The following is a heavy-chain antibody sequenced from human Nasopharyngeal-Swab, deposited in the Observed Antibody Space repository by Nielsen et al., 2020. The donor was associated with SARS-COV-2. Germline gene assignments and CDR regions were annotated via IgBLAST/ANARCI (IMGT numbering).Heavy chain of an antibody. CDR2: IWYDGSNK. J-gene: IGHJ5*02. CDR1: GFTFSSYG. Sequence: GGSLRLSCAASGFTFSSYGMHWVRQAPGKGLEWVAVIWYDGSNKYYADSVKGRFTISRDNSKNSLYLQMNSLRTEDTALYYCAKEGFDPWGQGTLVTVSS. V-gene: IGHV3-33*03. CDR3: AKEGFDP.